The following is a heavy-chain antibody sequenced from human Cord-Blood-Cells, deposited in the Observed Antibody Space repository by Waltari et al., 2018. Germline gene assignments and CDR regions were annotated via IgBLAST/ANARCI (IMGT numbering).Heavy chain of an antibody. J-gene: IGHJ4*02. CDR2: VSCRGGST. D-gene: IGHD1-7*01. V-gene: IGHV3-23*01. CDR3: AKDRNYYFDY. Sequence: EVQLLESGGGLVQPGGSLRLSCAASGFTFSSYAMSWVRQAPGKGLEWVSAVSCRGGSTNYADSVKSRFTISRDNSKNTLYLQMNSLRAEDTAVYYCAKDRNYYFDYWGQGTLVTVSS. CDR1: GFTFSSYA.